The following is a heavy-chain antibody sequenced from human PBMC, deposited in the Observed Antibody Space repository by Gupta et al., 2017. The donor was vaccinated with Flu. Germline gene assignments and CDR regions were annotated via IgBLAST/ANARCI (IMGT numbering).Heavy chain of an antibody. CDR2: INHSGST. J-gene: IGHJ6*02. D-gene: IGHD6-19*01. V-gene: IGHV4-34*01. Sequence: QVQLQQWGAGLLKPSETLSLTCAVYGGSFSGYYWSWIRQPPRKGLEWIGEINHSGSTNYNPSLKSRVTISVDTSKNQFSLKLSSVTAADTAVYYCARFTHPSIAVAGPRLNYGMDVWGQGTTVTVSS. CDR1: GGSFSGYY. CDR3: ARFTHPSIAVAGPRLNYGMDV.